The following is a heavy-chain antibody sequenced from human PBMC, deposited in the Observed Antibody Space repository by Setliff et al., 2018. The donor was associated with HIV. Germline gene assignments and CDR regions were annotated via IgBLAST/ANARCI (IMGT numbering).Heavy chain of an antibody. CDR2: ISGSGDST. Sequence: PGGSLRLSCVASGFSFSRYTMMWVRQAPGKGLEWVSVISGSGDSTYYADSVEGRFTISRDNSKNTLYLQMNSLRAEDTAVYYCAKAVGLQWFGGYFDHWGQGTPVTVSS. CDR3: AKAVGLQWFGGYFDH. V-gene: IGHV3-23*01. CDR1: GFSFSRYT. D-gene: IGHD3-10*01. J-gene: IGHJ4*02.